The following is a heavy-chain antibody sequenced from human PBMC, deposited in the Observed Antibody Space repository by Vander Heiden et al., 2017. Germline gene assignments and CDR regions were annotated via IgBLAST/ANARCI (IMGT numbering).Heavy chain of an antibody. J-gene: IGHJ6*02. CDR2: IIPIFGTA. Sequence: QVQLVQSGAEVKKPGSSVKVSCKVSGGTFSSYAISWVRQAPGQGLEWMGGIIPIFGTANDAQKFQGRVTITADKSTSTAYMEMSSLRSEDTAVYYWARIAYYGMDVWVQGNTVTVSS. D-gene: IGHD6-13*01. V-gene: IGHV1-69*06. CDR3: ARIAYYGMDV. CDR1: GGTFSSYA.